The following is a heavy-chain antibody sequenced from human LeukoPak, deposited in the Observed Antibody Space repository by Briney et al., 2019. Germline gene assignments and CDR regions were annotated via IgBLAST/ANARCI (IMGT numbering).Heavy chain of an antibody. CDR1: GFTVSSNF. V-gene: IGHV3-53*01. CDR2: IYSGGST. CDR3: IRDLFDDYSLDY. D-gene: IGHD3-16*01. Sequence: GGSLRLSCAASGFTVSSNFMNWVRQAPGKGLEWVSIIYSGGSTSYADSVKGRFTISRDNSKNTLYLQMNSLRAEDTAVYYCIRDLFDDYSLDYWGQGALVTVSS. J-gene: IGHJ4*02.